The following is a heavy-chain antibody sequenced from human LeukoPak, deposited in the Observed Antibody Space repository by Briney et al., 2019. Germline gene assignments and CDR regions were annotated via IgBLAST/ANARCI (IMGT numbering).Heavy chain of an antibody. V-gene: IGHV3-11*01. CDR3: ARDGKYYYDSSGYSWFDP. CDR2: ISSSGSTI. D-gene: IGHD3-22*01. Sequence: VGSLRLSRAASGFTFSDYYMSWIRQAPGKGLEWVSYISSSGSTIYYADSVKGRFTISRDNAKNSLYLQMNSLRAEDTAVYYCARDGKYYYDSSGYSWFDPWGQGTLVTVSS. J-gene: IGHJ5*02. CDR1: GFTFSDYY.